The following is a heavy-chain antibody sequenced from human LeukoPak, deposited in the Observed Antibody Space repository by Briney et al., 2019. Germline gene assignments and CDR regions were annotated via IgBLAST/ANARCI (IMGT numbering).Heavy chain of an antibody. CDR1: GFTFSSYS. Sequence: GGSLRLSCAASGFTFSSYSMNWVRQAPGKGLEWVSSISSSSSYIYYADSVKGRFTISRDNAKNSLYLQMNSLRAEDTAVYYCARDLAGESAFDIWGQGTMVTVSS. CDR3: ARDLAGESAFDI. D-gene: IGHD2-21*01. J-gene: IGHJ3*02. V-gene: IGHV3-21*01. CDR2: ISSSSSYI.